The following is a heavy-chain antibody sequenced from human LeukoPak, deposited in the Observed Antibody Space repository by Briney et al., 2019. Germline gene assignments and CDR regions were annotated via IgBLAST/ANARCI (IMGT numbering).Heavy chain of an antibody. Sequence: PSDTLSLTCTVWGGSISGYYWTWLRQPPGKGLEWIGYKYYSGSTNSNPSLKSRVTISVDPSKNQFSLKLTSVTAADTAVYYCARGSGNYFGWFDPWGQGTPVTVSP. V-gene: IGHV4-59*07. CDR2: KYYSGST. CDR3: ARGSGNYFGWFDP. J-gene: IGHJ5*02. CDR1: GGSISGYY. D-gene: IGHD3-10*01.